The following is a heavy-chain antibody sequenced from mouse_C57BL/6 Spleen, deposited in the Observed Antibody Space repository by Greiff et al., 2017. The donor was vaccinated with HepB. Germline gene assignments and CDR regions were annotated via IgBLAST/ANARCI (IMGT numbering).Heavy chain of an antibody. CDR2: INPNNGGT. V-gene: IGHV1-26*01. Sequence: EVQLQQSGPELVKPGASVKISCKASGYTFTDYYMNWVKQSHGKSLEWIGDINPNNGGTSYNQKFKGKATLTVDKSSSTAYMELRSLTSEDSAVYYGASHSYYYGSSPFDYWGQGTTLTVSS. D-gene: IGHD1-1*01. CDR1: GYTFTDYY. CDR3: ASHSYYYGSSPFDY. J-gene: IGHJ2*01.